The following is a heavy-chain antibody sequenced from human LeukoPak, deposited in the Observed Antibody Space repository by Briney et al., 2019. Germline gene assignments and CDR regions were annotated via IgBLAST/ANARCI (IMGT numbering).Heavy chain of an antibody. V-gene: IGHV4-61*01. Sequence: PSETLSLTCTVSGGSVSSGSYYWSWIRPPPGKGLEWTGYIYYSGSTNYNPSLKSRVTISVDTSKNQFSLKLSSVTAADTAVYYCARGRLKAYYFDYWGQGTLVTVSS. CDR2: IYYSGST. CDR3: ARGRLKAYYFDY. D-gene: IGHD3-16*01. CDR1: GGSVSSGSYY. J-gene: IGHJ4*02.